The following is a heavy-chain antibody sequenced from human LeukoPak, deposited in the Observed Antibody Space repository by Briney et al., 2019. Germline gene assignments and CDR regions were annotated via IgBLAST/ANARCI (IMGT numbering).Heavy chain of an antibody. V-gene: IGHV4-4*07. D-gene: IGHD3-3*01. CDR1: DGSITNYD. CDR3: ARSARFLEWVFSQPENAFDY. Sequence: PSETLSLTCTVSDGSITNYDWSWIRQPAGKGLEWIGRIYTSGSTNYNPSLKSRVTISVDTSKNQFSLKLSSVTAADTAVYYCARSARFLEWVFSQPENAFDYWGQGTLVTVSS. CDR2: IYTSGST. J-gene: IGHJ4*02.